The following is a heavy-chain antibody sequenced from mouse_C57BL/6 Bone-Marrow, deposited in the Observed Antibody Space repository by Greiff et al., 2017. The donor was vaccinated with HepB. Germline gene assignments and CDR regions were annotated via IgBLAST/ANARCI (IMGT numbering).Heavy chain of an antibody. CDR2: IYPRSGNT. CDR3: ARSELSNWYYFDY. J-gene: IGHJ2*01. CDR1: GYTFTSYG. V-gene: IGHV1-81*01. D-gene: IGHD4-1*01. Sequence: VQLQESGAELARPGASVKLSCKASGYTFTSYGISWVKQRTGQGLEWIGEIYPRSGNTYYNEKFKGKATLTADKSSSTAYMELRSLTSEDSAVYFCARSELSNWYYFDYWGQGTTLTVSS.